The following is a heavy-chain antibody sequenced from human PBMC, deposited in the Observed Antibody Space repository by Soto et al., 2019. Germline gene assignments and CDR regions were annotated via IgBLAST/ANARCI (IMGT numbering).Heavy chain of an antibody. D-gene: IGHD6-13*01. J-gene: IGHJ5*02. V-gene: IGHV4-4*02. Sequence: PSETLSLTCAVSGGSISSSNCWSFVRQPPGKGLEWIGEIYRSGSTNYNPSLKSRVTISVDKSKNQFSLKLSSVTAADTAVYYCARVSSSSWYRDWFDPWGQGTLVTVSS. CDR2: IYRSGST. CDR1: GGSISSSNC. CDR3: ARVSSSSWYRDWFDP.